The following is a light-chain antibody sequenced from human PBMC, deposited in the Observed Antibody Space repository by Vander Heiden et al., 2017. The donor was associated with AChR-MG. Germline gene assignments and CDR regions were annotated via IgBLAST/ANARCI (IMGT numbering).Light chain of an antibody. J-gene: IGKJ2*02. CDR3: MEALQSPCT. CDR2: LGS. CDR1: QSLLHKNGYHY. V-gene: IGKV2-28*01. Sequence: DIVMSQSPLSLAVSPGEPASVSCRSSQSLLHKNGYHYLDWYLQKPGQSPQLLIYLGSNRASGVPDRFSGRGSGTDFTLKISRVEPEDVGVYYCMEALQSPCTFGQGTKLEIK.